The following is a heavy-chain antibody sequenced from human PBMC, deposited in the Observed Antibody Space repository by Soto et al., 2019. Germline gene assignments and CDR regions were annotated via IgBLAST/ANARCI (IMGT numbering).Heavy chain of an antibody. V-gene: IGHV1-2*04. D-gene: IGHD6-13*01. Sequence: ASLKVSCKASGYTFTGYYMHWVRQAPGQGLEWMGWTNTNSASTKYAQKLQGWVTMTRDTSTTTAYMEQSRLRSDDTAVYYCARARYSSSWYYFDYWGQGTLVTVSS. J-gene: IGHJ4*02. CDR2: TNTNSAST. CDR1: GYTFTGYY. CDR3: ARARYSSSWYYFDY.